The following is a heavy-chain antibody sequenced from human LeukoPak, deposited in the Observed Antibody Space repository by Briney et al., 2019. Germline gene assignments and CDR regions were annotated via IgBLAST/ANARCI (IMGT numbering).Heavy chain of an antibody. CDR1: GYSFSTYG. V-gene: IGHV1-18*01. D-gene: IGHD6-6*01. CDR3: ARDSVPVRPGWFEP. Sequence: ASVKVSCKASGYSFSTYGVNWVRQAPGQGLEWMGWISVYNGNTKCPQRFQGRLTMTTDTSTSTAYMELRSLRSDDTAVYYCARDSVPVRPGWFEPWGQGTLITVSS. J-gene: IGHJ5*02. CDR2: ISVYNGNT.